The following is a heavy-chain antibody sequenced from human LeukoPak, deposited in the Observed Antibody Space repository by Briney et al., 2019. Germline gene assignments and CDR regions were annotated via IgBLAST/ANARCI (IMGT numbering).Heavy chain of an antibody. Sequence: KPSETLSLTCAVYGGSLSGYYWSWIRQPPGKGLEWIGEISHSGSTNYNPSLKSRVTTSVDKSENQFSLKLSSVTAADTAVYYCARGNRAPYWGQGTLVTVSS. J-gene: IGHJ4*02. CDR1: GGSLSGYY. CDR3: ARGNRAPY. CDR2: ISHSGST. V-gene: IGHV4-34*01. D-gene: IGHD3-10*01.